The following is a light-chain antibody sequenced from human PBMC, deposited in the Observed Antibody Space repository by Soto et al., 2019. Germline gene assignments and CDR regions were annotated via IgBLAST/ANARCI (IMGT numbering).Light chain of an antibody. CDR3: QHYNTYPWT. CDR2: KAS. CDR1: QSISSW. Sequence: DIQMTQSPCILSASVGDRVTITCRASQSISSWLAWYQQKPGKAPNLLIHKASHLESGVPSRFSGSGSGTEFTLTISSLQPGDFATYYCQHYNTYPWTFGQGTKVDIK. J-gene: IGKJ1*01. V-gene: IGKV1-5*03.